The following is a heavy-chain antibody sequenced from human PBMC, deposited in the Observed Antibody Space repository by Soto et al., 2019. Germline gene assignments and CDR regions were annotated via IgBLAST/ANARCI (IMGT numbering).Heavy chain of an antibody. Sequence: GGSLGLSCAAPGFTVRSQYISWVRPAPGKGLEWVSVIYSGGSTYYADSVKGRFTISRDNSKNTLYLQMNSLRAEDTAVYYCARGFVWGSYRFGGYYMDVWGKGTTVTVSS. V-gene: IGHV3-66*01. J-gene: IGHJ6*03. CDR1: GFTVRSQY. CDR2: IYSGGST. D-gene: IGHD3-16*02. CDR3: ARGFVWGSYRFGGYYMDV.